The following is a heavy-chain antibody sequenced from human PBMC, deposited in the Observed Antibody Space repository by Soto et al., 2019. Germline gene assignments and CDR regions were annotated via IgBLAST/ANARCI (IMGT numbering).Heavy chain of an antibody. V-gene: IGHV3-23*01. J-gene: IGHJ4*02. CDR2: ISGRGDRT. D-gene: IGHD6-13*01. Sequence: EVQLLESGGGLEQPGGSLRLSCAASGFTFSTYAMSWVRQAPGKGLEWVSAISGRGDRTYYADSVKGRFTISRDNSKNTLYLQLSCPRAEDTAVYYCARDFLYSSRGLDYWGQGSLVTVSS. CDR1: GFTFSTYA. CDR3: ARDFLYSSRGLDY.